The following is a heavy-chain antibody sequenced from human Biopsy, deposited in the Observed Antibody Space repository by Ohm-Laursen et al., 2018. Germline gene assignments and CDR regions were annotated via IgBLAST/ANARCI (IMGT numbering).Heavy chain of an antibody. CDR3: ALQSVAQMKNFDY. Sequence: ASVKVSCKVSGFSFTGYCIHWVRQAPGQGLEWMGWISPKSGGTNYAQKFQGNITMTKNTSMSTAYMEMSRLRSDDTAVYYCALQSVAQMKNFDYWGQGTLVTVSS. CDR1: GFSFTGYC. J-gene: IGHJ4*02. V-gene: IGHV1-2*02. CDR2: ISPKSGGT. D-gene: IGHD6-19*01.